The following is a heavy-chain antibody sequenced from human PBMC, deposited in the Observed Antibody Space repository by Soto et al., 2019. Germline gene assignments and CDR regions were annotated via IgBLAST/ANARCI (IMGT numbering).Heavy chain of an antibody. J-gene: IGHJ4*02. CDR3: TTVPIWGSYRKGY. V-gene: IGHV3-15*01. Sequence: GGSLRLSCAASGFTFSNAWMSWVRQAPGKGLEWVGRIKSKTDGGTTDYAATVKGRFTISRDDSKNTLYLQMNSLKTEDTAVYYCTTVPIWGSYRKGYWGQGTLVTVSS. D-gene: IGHD3-16*02. CDR2: IKSKTDGGTT. CDR1: GFTFSNAW.